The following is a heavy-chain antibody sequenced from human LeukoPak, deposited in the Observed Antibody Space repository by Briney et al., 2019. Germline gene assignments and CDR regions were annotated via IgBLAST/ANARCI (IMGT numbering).Heavy chain of an antibody. CDR3: AREGITATADY. D-gene: IGHD6-13*01. CDR2: ISSSSSYI. CDR1: GFTFSSYS. J-gene: IGHJ4*02. Sequence: KAGGSLRLSCAASGFTFSSYSMNWVRQAPGKGLEWVSSISSSSSYIYYADSVKGRFTISRDNAKNSLYLQLNSLRAEDTAVYYCAREGITATADYWGQGTLVTVSS. V-gene: IGHV3-21*01.